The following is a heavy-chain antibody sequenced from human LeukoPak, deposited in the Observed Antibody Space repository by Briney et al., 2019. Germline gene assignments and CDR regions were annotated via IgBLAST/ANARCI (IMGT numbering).Heavy chain of an antibody. J-gene: IGHJ4*02. CDR1: GYTFTGYY. D-gene: IGHD2-2*01. CDR2: IIPTFGTA. Sequence: SVKVSCKASGYTFTGYYMHWVRQAPGQGLEWMGGIIPTFGTANYAQKFQGRVTITADESTSTAYMELSSLRSEDTAVYYCAAVVPAARSFDTWGQETLVTVSS. CDR3: AAVVPAARSFDT. V-gene: IGHV1-69*13.